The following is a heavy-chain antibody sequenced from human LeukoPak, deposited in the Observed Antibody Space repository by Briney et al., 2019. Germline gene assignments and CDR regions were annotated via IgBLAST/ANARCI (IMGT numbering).Heavy chain of an antibody. CDR2: IIPIFGTA. CDR3: ARDRAPGYGMDV. Sequence: SVKVSCKASGGTFSSYAISWVRQAPGQGLEWMGGIIPIFGTANYAQKFQGRVTITADESTSTAYMELNSLRSEDTAVYYCARDRAPGYGMDVWGQGTTVTVSS. CDR1: GGTFSSYA. V-gene: IGHV1-69*13. J-gene: IGHJ6*02.